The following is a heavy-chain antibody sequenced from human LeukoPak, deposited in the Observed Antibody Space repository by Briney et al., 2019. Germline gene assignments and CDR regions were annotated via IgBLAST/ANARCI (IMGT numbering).Heavy chain of an antibody. CDR2: INHSGST. CDR1: GGSFSGYY. D-gene: IGHD3-9*01. V-gene: IGHV4-34*01. J-gene: IGHJ4*02. CDR3: VRDGYFDWLSPQKYFDY. Sequence: PSETLSLTCAVYGGSFSGYYWSWIRQPPGKGLEWIGEINHSGSTNYNPSLKSRVTISVDTSKNQFSLKLSSVTAADTAVYYCVRDGYFDWLSPQKYFDYWGQGTLVTVSS.